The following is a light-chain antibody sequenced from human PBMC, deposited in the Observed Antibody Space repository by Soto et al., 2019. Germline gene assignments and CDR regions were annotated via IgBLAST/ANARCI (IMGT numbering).Light chain of an antibody. CDR3: QQHGDSPLN. V-gene: IGKV3-20*01. Sequence: EIVLTQSPGTVSLSPGERATLSCRASQSVTSSYLAWYQQKPGQAPRLLIYGVSSRATGIPDRFSGSGAGTDFTLTISRLEPEDFAVYYFQQHGDSPLNLGGGTKVDIK. CDR2: GVS. J-gene: IGKJ4*01. CDR1: QSVTSSY.